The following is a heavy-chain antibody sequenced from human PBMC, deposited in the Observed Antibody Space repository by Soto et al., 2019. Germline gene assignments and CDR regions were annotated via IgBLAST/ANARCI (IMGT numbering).Heavy chain of an antibody. J-gene: IGHJ4*02. CDR1: GFPFNSYD. Sequence: LRLSCAVSGFPFNSYDMHWVRQAPGKGLEWVAVISYEGGNKNYADSVKGRFTISRDNSQNTLYLQMSSLRAEDTAVYYCARSEGGSYPYFEYWGQGTLVTVSS. D-gene: IGHD1-26*01. CDR3: ARSEGGSYPYFEY. V-gene: IGHV3-30*03. CDR2: ISYEGGNK.